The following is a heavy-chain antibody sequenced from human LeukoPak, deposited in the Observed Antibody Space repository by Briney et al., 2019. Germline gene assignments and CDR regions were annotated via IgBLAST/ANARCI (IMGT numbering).Heavy chain of an antibody. Sequence: ASVKVSCKASGYTFTSYYMHWVRRAPGEGLEWMGIVNPSGGSTSYAQKFQGRVTMTRDTSTSTVYMELSSLRSEDTAVYYCARGTSQYSSGWYSSTGDYWGQGTLVTVSS. CDR2: VNPSGGST. J-gene: IGHJ4*02. CDR1: GYTFTSYY. D-gene: IGHD6-19*01. V-gene: IGHV1-46*01. CDR3: ARGTSQYSSGWYSSTGDY.